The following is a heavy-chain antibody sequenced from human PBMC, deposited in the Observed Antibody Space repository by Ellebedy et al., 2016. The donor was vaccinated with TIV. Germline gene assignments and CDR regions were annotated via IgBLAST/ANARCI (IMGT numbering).Heavy chain of an antibody. Sequence: AASVKVSCKASGDTFNSYAISWVRQAPGQGLEWMGGIIRTFATANYAQKVQGRVTITADESTSTAYMELSRLRSEDTAGDYCAGGRTTKSTWDYYGLDVWGEGTTVTVSS. CDR1: GDTFNSYA. CDR3: AGGRTTKSTWDYYGLDV. D-gene: IGHD4-11*01. CDR2: IIRTFATA. V-gene: IGHV1-69*13. J-gene: IGHJ6*04.